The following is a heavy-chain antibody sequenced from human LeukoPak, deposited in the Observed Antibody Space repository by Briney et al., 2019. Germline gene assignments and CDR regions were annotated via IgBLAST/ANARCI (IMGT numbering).Heavy chain of an antibody. CDR2: ISGSGGTT. D-gene: IGHD6-6*01. CDR1: GFAFSSYA. J-gene: IGHJ4*02. V-gene: IGHV3-23*01. Sequence: GGSLRLSCAASGFAFSSYAISWVRQAPGKGLEWVSVISGSGGTTYYADSVKGRFTISRDNSKNTLYLQMNSLRAEDTAVYYCAKEWHSSSFDYWGQGTLVTVSS. CDR3: AKEWHSSSFDY.